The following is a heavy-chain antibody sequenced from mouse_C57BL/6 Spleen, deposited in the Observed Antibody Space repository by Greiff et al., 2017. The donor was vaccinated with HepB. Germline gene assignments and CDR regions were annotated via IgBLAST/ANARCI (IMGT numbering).Heavy chain of an antibody. CDR3: ARRYVGLGAMDY. J-gene: IGHJ4*01. Sequence: EVKVVESGGGLVKPGGSLKLSCAASGFTFSDYGMHWVRQAPEKGLEWVAYISSGSSTIYYADTVKGRFTISRDNAKNTLFLQMTSLRSEDTAMYYCARRYVGLGAMDYWGQGTSVTVSS. CDR2: ISSGSSTI. V-gene: IGHV5-17*01. CDR1: GFTFSDYG. D-gene: IGHD4-1*01.